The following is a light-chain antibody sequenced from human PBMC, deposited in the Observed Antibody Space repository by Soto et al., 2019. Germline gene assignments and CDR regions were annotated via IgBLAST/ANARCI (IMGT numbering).Light chain of an antibody. Sequence: DIPMTQSPSTLSASVGDRITIICRASQSINSWLAWYQQKPGKAPKLLIHRASTLHTGVPSRFSGSESGTDFTLTISSLQPDDFATYYCQQYNGVPPTFGQGTKVEVK. CDR3: QQYNGVPPT. V-gene: IGKV1-5*03. CDR2: RAS. J-gene: IGKJ1*01. CDR1: QSINSW.